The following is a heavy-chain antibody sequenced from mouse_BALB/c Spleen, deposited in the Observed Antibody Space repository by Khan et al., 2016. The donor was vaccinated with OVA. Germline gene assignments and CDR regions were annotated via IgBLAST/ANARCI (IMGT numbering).Heavy chain of an antibody. J-gene: IGHJ3*01. Sequence: EVELVESGGGLVQPGGSRKLSCAASGFTFSDYGMAWIRQGPGQGPEWITFISSLADNSYYADTVTGRFTFTRENAKNTPYLELNSLRSEDTAMYYGARCGAGGFSYWGQGTLVTVSA. CDR1: GFTFSDYG. CDR2: ISSLADNS. V-gene: IGHV5-15*02. CDR3: ARCGAGGFSY.